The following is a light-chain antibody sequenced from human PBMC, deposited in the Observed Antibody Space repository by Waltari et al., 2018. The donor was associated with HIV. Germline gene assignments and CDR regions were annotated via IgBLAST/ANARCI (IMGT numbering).Light chain of an antibody. CDR1: SSHIGNNY. CDR3: GTWDSSLSAYVV. J-gene: IGLJ2*01. V-gene: IGLV1-51*01. Sequence: QSVLTQPPSVSAAPRQKVTISCSGSSSHIGNNYVSWYQQLPGTAPKLLIYDNNKRPSGIPDRFSGSKSGTSATLGITGLQTGDEADYYCGTWDSSLSAYVVFGGGTKLTVL. CDR2: DNN.